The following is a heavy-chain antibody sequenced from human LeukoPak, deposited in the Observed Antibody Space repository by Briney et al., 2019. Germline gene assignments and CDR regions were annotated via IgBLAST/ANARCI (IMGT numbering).Heavy chain of an antibody. CDR3: ARSEVYSGYDSPGDY. D-gene: IGHD5-12*01. J-gene: IGHJ4*02. CDR2: IYYSGST. CDR1: GGSISGSSYY. V-gene: IGHV4-39*01. Sequence: SETLSLTCTVSGGSISGSSYYWGWIRQPPGKGLEWIGSIYYSGSTYYNPSLKSRVTISVDTSKDQFSLRLSSVTAADTAVYYCARSEVYSGYDSPGDYWGQGTLVTVSS.